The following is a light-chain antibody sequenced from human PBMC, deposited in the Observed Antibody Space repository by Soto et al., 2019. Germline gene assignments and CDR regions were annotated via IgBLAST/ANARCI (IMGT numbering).Light chain of an antibody. CDR3: QQSYSTPFT. Sequence: DIQMTQSPSSLSASVGDRVTITCRASQSFGIYLNWYQQEPGKAPKLLIYAASTLQSGVPLRFSGSGSGTDFTLSIGSLQPEDFATYFCQQSYSTPFTFGPGTKVDIK. J-gene: IGKJ3*01. CDR2: AAS. V-gene: IGKV1-39*01. CDR1: QSFGIY.